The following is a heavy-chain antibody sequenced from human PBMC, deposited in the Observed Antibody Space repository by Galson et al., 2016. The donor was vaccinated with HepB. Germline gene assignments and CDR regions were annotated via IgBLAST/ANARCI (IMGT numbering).Heavy chain of an antibody. Sequence: SVKVSCKVSGYTFANYYVTWVRQAPGQGLEWMGWVRTDNGDTHYARKLQDRVAMTADTSTSTAYMELRSLRSDDTAVYYCARGHCTWSNCYWNFDYWGQGTLVTVSP. D-gene: IGHD2-21*02. CDR1: GYTFANYY. J-gene: IGHJ4*02. CDR2: VRTDNGDT. CDR3: ARGHCTWSNCYWNFDY. V-gene: IGHV1-18*01.